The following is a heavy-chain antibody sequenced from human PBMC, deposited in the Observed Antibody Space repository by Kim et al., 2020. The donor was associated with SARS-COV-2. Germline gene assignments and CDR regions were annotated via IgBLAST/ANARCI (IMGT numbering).Heavy chain of an antibody. V-gene: IGHV1-2*06. J-gene: IGHJ4*02. CDR1: GYTFTGYY. Sequence: ASVKVSCKASGYTFTGYYMHWVRQAPGQGLEWMGRINPNSGGTNYAQKFQGRVTMTRDTSISTAYMELSRLRSDDTAVYYCARDGLYYGSGSYVPYWGQGTLVTVSS. D-gene: IGHD3-10*01. CDR2: INPNSGGT. CDR3: ARDGLYYGSGSYVPY.